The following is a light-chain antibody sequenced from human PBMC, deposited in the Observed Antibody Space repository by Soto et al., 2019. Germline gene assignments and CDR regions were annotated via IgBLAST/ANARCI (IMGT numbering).Light chain of an antibody. Sequence: EIVLTQSPATLSLSPGERATLSCRASQSVSSNLAWYQQKPGQAPRLLIYDASNRATGIPARFSGSGSGTDFSLTISRLEPEDLAVYYCQQRSTWPLTFGGGTKVEIK. V-gene: IGKV3-11*01. J-gene: IGKJ4*01. CDR1: QSVSSN. CDR3: QQRSTWPLT. CDR2: DAS.